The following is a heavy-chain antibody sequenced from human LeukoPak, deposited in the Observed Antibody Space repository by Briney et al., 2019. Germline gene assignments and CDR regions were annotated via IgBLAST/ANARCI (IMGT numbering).Heavy chain of an antibody. D-gene: IGHD7-27*01. CDR1: GFTFSSFE. Sequence: GGSLRLSCAASGFTFSSFEMMWVRQAPGKGLEWVSYISSSGSTIYYADSVKGRFTISRDNAKNSLYVQMNSLSAEDTAVYYCARLGLSAGFYGDYWGQGTLVTVSS. CDR3: ARLGLSAGFYGDY. CDR2: ISSSGSTI. V-gene: IGHV3-48*03. J-gene: IGHJ4*02.